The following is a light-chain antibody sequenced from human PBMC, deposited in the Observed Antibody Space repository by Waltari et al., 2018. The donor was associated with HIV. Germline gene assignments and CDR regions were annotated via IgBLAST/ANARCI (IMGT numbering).Light chain of an antibody. J-gene: IGKJ2*01. Sequence: DIVMTQSPDSLAVSLGERANINCKSSQSVLYSSNNKNYLAWYQQKPGQPPKLLIYWASTRESGVPDRFSGSGSGTDFTLTISSLQAEDVAVYYCQQYYSTPYTFGQGTKLEIK. CDR1: QSVLYSSNNKNY. V-gene: IGKV4-1*01. CDR3: QQYYSTPYT. CDR2: WAS.